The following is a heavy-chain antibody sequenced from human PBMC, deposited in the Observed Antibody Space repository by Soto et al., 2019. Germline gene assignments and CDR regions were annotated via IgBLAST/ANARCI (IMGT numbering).Heavy chain of an antibody. D-gene: IGHD2-2*02. CDR3: AKDIFRGIVVVPAAIRLRYYYYGMDV. Sequence: PGGSLRLSCGASGFTFDDYAIHWGRQAPGKGLEWVSGISLNSGSIGYADSVKGRFTISRDNAKNSLYLQMNSLRAEDTALYYCAKDIFRGIVVVPAAIRLRYYYYGMDVWGQGTTVTVSS. V-gene: IGHV3-9*01. CDR2: ISLNSGSI. J-gene: IGHJ6*02. CDR1: GFTFDDYA.